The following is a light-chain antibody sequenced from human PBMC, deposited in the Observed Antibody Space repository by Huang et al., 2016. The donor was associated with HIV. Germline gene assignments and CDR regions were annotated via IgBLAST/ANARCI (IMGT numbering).Light chain of an antibody. Sequence: DIQMTQSPSTLSASVGDRVTITCRASQSISSWLAWYQQKPGKAPKLLIYKASNLESGVPSRLSGSGSGTEFTLTISSVQPDDFATYYCQQYNSYPLTFGGGTKVQIK. V-gene: IGKV1-5*03. CDR3: QQYNSYPLT. CDR2: KAS. CDR1: QSISSW. J-gene: IGKJ4*01.